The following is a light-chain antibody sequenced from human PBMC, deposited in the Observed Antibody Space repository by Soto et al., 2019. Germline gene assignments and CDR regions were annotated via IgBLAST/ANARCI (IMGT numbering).Light chain of an antibody. CDR2: AAS. V-gene: IGKV1-16*02. CDR3: QHYKNYPIT. CDR1: QDISNS. Sequence: DIQMTQSPSSLSASVGDRVTITCRASQDISNSLAWIQQKPGKAPKSLIYAASRLQSWVSSNFSGSGSGTDYTLIISSLQPEDFATYYCQHYKNYPITFGQGTRLEIK. J-gene: IGKJ5*01.